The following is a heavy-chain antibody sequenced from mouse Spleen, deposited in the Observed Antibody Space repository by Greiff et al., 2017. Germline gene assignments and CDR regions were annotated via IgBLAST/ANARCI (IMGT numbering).Heavy chain of an antibody. CDR1: GYTFTSYW. CDR2: IYPSDSET. CDR3: ARGVYYYGSSYPFAY. D-gene: IGHD1-1*01. Sequence: QVQLQQPGAELVRPGSSVKLSCKASGYTFTSYWMDWVKQRPGQGLEWIGNIYPSDSETHYNQKFKGKATLTVDKSSSTAYMQLSSLTSEDSAVYYCARGVYYYGSSYPFAYWGQGTLVTVSA. V-gene: IGHV1-61*01. J-gene: IGHJ3*01.